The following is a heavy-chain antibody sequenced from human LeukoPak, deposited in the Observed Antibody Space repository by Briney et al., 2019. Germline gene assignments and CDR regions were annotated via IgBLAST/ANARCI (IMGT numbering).Heavy chain of an antibody. CDR3: AREADGSNAFDI. Sequence: SVKVSCKASGGTFSSYAISWVRQAPGQGLEWMGGIIPIFGTANCAQKFQGRVTITADKSTSTAYMELSSLRSEDTAVYYCAREADGSNAFDIWGQGTMVTVSS. D-gene: IGHD4-23*01. CDR2: IIPIFGTA. V-gene: IGHV1-69*06. J-gene: IGHJ3*02. CDR1: GGTFSSYA.